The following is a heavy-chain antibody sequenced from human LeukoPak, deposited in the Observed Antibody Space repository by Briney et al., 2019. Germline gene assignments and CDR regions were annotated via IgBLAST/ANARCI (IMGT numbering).Heavy chain of an antibody. CDR1: GFTFSRSA. V-gene: IGHV3-23*01. J-gene: IGHJ2*01. CDR2: ISGDGDST. Sequence: GGSLRLSCATSGFTFSRSAMSWVRQAPGKGLEWLAAISGDGDSTYYADSVKGRFTISRDNSENTVYLQMNSPRADETAVYYCARDFWDDFEYFDLWGRGTLVTVSS. CDR3: ARDFWDDFEYFDL. D-gene: IGHD3-3*01.